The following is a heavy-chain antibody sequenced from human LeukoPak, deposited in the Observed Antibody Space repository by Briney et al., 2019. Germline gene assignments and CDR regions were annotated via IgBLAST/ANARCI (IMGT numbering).Heavy chain of an antibody. CDR3: AGQRAAGTWAFDF. V-gene: IGHV4-39*01. J-gene: IGHJ4*02. Sequence: SETLSLTCTVSGDSITNINYWWAWIRQPPGKGLEWIASIYYSGNTYNNPSLKSRVTTSVDSSKNLFSLQSTSVTAADTAVYFCAGQRAAGTWAFDFWGQGTLFTVSS. D-gene: IGHD6-13*01. CDR1: GDSITNINYW. CDR2: IYYSGNT.